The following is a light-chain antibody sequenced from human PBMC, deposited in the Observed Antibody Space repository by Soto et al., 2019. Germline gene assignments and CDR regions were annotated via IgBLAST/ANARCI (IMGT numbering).Light chain of an antibody. Sequence: DIPMTQSPSSLSASVGDRVTITCRASQSIVSFLNWYQQKPGKAPKVLIYAASTLQRGVPSRFSGSGSGTDFTLTISSLQPEDFATYYCQQSYSMPRTFGQGTKVEIK. CDR1: QSIVSF. CDR3: QQSYSMPRT. V-gene: IGKV1-39*01. J-gene: IGKJ1*01. CDR2: AAS.